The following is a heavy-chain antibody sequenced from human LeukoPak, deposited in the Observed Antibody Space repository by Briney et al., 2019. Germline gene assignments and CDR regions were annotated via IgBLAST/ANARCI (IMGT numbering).Heavy chain of an antibody. CDR3: ARVSPRRYFDY. CDR1: GGSISSGGYY. J-gene: IGHJ4*02. Sequence: PSETLSLTCTVSGGSISSGGYYWSWIRQHPGKGLEWIGYIYYSGSTYYNPSLKSRVTISVDTSKNQFSLKLSSVTAADTAVYYCARVSPRRYFDYWGQGTLVTVSS. CDR2: IYYSGST. V-gene: IGHV4-31*03.